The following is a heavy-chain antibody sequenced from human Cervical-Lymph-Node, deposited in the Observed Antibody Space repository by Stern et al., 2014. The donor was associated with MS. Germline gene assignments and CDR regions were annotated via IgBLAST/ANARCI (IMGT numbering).Heavy chain of an antibody. J-gene: IGHJ4*02. D-gene: IGHD3-16*01. Sequence: VQLVESGAEVKKPGSSVKGSCKASGGTFSSYAISWVRQAPGQGVEWMGGGIPIFGTANYAQKFQGRVTITADESTSTAYMELSSLRSEDTAVYYCARAAMITFGGVSTSEDYWGQGTLVTVSS. CDR2: GIPIFGTA. V-gene: IGHV1-69*01. CDR1: GGTFSSYA. CDR3: ARAAMITFGGVSTSEDY.